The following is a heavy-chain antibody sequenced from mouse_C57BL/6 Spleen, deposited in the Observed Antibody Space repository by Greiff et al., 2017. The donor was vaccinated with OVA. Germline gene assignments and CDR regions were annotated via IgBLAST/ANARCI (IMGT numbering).Heavy chain of an antibody. D-gene: IGHD1-1*01. J-gene: IGHJ4*01. V-gene: IGHV1-76*01. Sequence: QVHVKQSGAELVRPGASVKLSCKASGYTFTDYYINWVKQRPGQGLEWIARIYPGSGNTYYNEKFKGKATLTAEKSSSTAYMQLSSLTSEDSAVYFCARWVLGSDAMDYWGQGTSVTVSS. CDR3: ARWVLGSDAMDY. CDR1: GYTFTDYY. CDR2: IYPGSGNT.